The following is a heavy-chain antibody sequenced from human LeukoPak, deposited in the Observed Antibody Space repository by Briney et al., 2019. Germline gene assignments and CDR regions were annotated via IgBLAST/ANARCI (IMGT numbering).Heavy chain of an antibody. CDR1: GGSISSSNW. D-gene: IGHD6-19*01. J-gene: IGHJ4*02. CDR2: IYHSGGT. CDR3: ARDVYEQWLPGASDY. Sequence: SETLSLTCTVSGGSISSSNWWSWVRQPPGKGLEWIGEIYHSGGTNYNPSLKSRVTISVDKSKNQFSLKLSSVTAADTAVYYCARDVYEQWLPGASDYWGQGTLVTVSS. V-gene: IGHV4-4*02.